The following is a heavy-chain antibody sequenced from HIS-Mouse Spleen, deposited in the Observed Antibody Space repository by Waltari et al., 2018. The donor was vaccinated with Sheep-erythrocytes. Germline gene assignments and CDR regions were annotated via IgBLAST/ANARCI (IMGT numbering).Heavy chain of an antibody. CDR3: ARLFYVDIVATTLFDY. CDR1: SFTSYW. Sequence: SFTSYWIGWVRQMPGKGLEWARVICPGDSPTSYSPSFQGQVTISADKSISTAYLQWSSLKASDTAMYYCARLFYVDIVATTLFDYWGQGTLVTVSS. J-gene: IGHJ4*02. D-gene: IGHD5-12*01. CDR2: ICPGDSPT. V-gene: IGHV5-51*01.